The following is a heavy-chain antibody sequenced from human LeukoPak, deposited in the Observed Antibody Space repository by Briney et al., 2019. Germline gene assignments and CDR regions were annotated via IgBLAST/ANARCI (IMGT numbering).Heavy chain of an antibody. D-gene: IGHD2-2*01. V-gene: IGHV3-30*04. CDR3: AREVGYCSSTSCNLFDY. Sequence: GGSLRLSCAASGFTFSSYAMHWVRQAPGKGLEWVAVISYDGSNKYYADSVEGRFTISRDNSKNTLYLQMNSLRAEDTAVYYCAREVGYCSSTSCNLFDYWGQGTLVTVSS. CDR2: ISYDGSNK. J-gene: IGHJ4*02. CDR1: GFTFSSYA.